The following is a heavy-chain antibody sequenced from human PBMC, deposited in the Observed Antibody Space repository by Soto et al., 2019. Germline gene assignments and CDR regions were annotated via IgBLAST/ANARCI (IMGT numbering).Heavy chain of an antibody. Sequence: ASVKVSCKASGGTFSSYAISWVRQAPGQGLEWMGGIIPIFGTANYAQKFQGRVTITADESTSTAYMELSSLRSEDTAVYYCARSGITMVRGVNRFYYGMDVWGQGTTVTVSS. CDR1: GGTFSSYA. J-gene: IGHJ6*02. D-gene: IGHD3-10*01. CDR3: ARSGITMVRGVNRFYYGMDV. CDR2: IIPIFGTA. V-gene: IGHV1-69*13.